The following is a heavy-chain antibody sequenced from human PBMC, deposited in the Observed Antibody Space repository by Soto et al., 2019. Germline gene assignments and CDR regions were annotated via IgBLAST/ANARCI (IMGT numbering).Heavy chain of an antibody. CDR1: GGTFSSYA. D-gene: IGHD4-17*01. Sequence: QVQLVQSGAEVKKPGSSVKVSCKASGGTFSSYAISRVRQAPGQGLEWMGGIIPIFGTANYAQKFQGRVTITADKSTSTAYMELSSLRSEDTAVYYCARGMTTVVTPIYYYYGMDVWGQGTTVTVSS. J-gene: IGHJ6*02. CDR3: ARGMTTVVTPIYYYYGMDV. CDR2: IIPIFGTA. V-gene: IGHV1-69*06.